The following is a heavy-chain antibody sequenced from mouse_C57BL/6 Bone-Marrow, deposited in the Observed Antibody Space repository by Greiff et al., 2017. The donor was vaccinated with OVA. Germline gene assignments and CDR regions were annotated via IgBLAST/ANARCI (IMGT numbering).Heavy chain of an antibody. V-gene: IGHV1-81*01. D-gene: IGHD2-4*01. J-gene: IGHJ3*01. Sequence: VNLVESGAELARPGASVKLSCKASGYTFTSYGISWVKQRTGQGLEWIGEIYPRSGNTYYNEKFKGKATLTADKSSSTAYMELRSLTSEDSAVYFCARLPTMITKTFAYWGQGTLVTVSA. CDR2: IYPRSGNT. CDR1: GYTFTSYG. CDR3: ARLPTMITKTFAY.